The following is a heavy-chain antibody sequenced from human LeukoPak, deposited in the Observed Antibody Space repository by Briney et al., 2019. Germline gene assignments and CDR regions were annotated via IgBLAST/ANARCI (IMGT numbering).Heavy chain of an antibody. V-gene: IGHV4-34*01. Sequence: SETLSLTCAVYGGSFSGYYWSWIRQPPGKGLEWIGEINHSGSTNYNPSLKSRVTISVDTSKNQFSLKLSSVTAADTAVYYCARDGGTYYYDSSGSDDAFGIWGQGTMVTVSS. D-gene: IGHD3-22*01. J-gene: IGHJ3*02. CDR1: GGSFSGYY. CDR2: INHSGST. CDR3: ARDGGTYYYDSSGSDDAFGI.